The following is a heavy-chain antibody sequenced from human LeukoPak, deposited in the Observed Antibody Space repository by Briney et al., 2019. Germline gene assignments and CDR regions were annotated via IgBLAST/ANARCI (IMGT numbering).Heavy chain of an antibody. V-gene: IGHV4-59*11. CDR3: ARGTIASFDY. CDR1: GGSISSHY. CDR2: IYYSGNT. D-gene: IGHD1-7*01. J-gene: IGHJ4*02. Sequence: SETLSLTCTVSGGSISSHYWSWIRQPPGKGLEWIGYIYYSGNTDYNPSLKSRVTILVDRSKNQFSLRLNSVTAADTAVYSCARGTIASFDYWGQGTLVTVSS.